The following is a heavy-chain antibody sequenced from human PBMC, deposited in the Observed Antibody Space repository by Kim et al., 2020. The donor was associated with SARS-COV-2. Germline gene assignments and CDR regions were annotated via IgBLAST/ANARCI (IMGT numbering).Heavy chain of an antibody. V-gene: IGHV3-23*01. Sequence: GRFTISRDNSKNTLYLQMNSLRDDDTALYYCAKVVVMDGYNYFYYYGMDVWGQGTAVTVSS. J-gene: IGHJ6*02. CDR3: AKVVVMDGYNYFYYYGMDV. D-gene: IGHD3-22*01.